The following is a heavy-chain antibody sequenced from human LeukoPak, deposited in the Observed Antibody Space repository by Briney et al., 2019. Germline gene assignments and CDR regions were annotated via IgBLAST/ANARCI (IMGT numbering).Heavy chain of an antibody. J-gene: IGHJ4*02. CDR1: GYIFTSYW. Sequence: ESLKISCKGSGYIFTSYWIGLVRQMPGKRLELIGIIYPGYSHTRYSPSFQSHLPVSSHKPVRTAYVLWSSVHPSDTAIYHCESRVSSSWYATDYWGQGTMVTVSS. CDR3: ESRVSSSWYATDY. V-gene: IGHV5-51*04. D-gene: IGHD6-13*01. CDR2: IYPGYSHT.